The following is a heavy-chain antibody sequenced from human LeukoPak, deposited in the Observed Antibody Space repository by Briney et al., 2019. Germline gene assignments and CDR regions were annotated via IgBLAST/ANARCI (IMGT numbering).Heavy chain of an antibody. V-gene: IGHV3-23*01. CDR2: ISGSGGST. J-gene: IGHJ4*02. Sequence: PGGSLRLSCAASGFTVSSNYMSWVRQAPGKGLEWVSAISGSGGSTYYADSVKGRFTISRDNSKNTLYLQMNSLRAEDTAVYYCAKGATLLFDYWGQGTLVTVSS. CDR3: AKGATLLFDY. CDR1: GFTVSSNY. D-gene: IGHD1-26*01.